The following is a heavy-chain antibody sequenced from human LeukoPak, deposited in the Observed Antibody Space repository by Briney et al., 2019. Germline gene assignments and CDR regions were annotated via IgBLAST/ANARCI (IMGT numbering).Heavy chain of an antibody. D-gene: IGHD3-3*01. CDR3: ARDSYDFPFAD. CDR2: INPSGGST. J-gene: IGHJ4*02. CDR1: GYTFTSYF. V-gene: IGHV1-46*01. Sequence: ASVKVSCKASGYTFTSYFMHWVRQAPGQGLEWMGIINPSGGSTSYAQKFQGRVTMTRDTSTSTVYMELSSLRSEDTAVYYCARDSYDFPFADWGQGTLVTVSS.